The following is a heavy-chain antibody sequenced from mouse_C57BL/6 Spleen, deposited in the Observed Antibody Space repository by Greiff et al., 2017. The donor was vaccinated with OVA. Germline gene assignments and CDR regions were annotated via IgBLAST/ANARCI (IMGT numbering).Heavy chain of an antibody. V-gene: IGHV7-3*01. CDR2: IRNKANGYTT. CDR3: ASRNYGYTMAY. Sequence: EVHLVESGGGLVQPGGSLSLSCAASGFTFTDYYMSWVRQPPGKALEWLGFIRNKANGYTTEYSASVKGRFSISKAKSHSILYLHMNALSAEVSASSYCASRNYGYTMAYWGQGTSVTVSA. D-gene: IGHD2-1*01. J-gene: IGHJ4*01. CDR1: GFTFTDYY.